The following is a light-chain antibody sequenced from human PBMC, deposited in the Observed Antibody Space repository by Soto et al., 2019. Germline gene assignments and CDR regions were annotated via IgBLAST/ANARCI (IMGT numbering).Light chain of an antibody. J-gene: IGLJ1*01. CDR3: SSYAGSNNYV. V-gene: IGLV2-8*01. Sequence: QSALTQPPSASGSPGQSVTISCTGTSSDVGGSNYVSWYQQHPGKVPKVMIYEVSKRPSGVPDRFSGSKSGNTASLTVSGLQAEDEADYYCSSYAGSNNYVFGTGTKVTVL. CDR1: SSDVGGSNY. CDR2: EVS.